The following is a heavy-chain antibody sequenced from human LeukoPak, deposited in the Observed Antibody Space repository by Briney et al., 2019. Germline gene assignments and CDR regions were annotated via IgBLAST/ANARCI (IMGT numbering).Heavy chain of an antibody. J-gene: IGHJ4*02. D-gene: IGHD6-13*01. CDR1: GYTSTSYD. CDR3: ARRIAAAGTTLGY. CDR2: MNPNSGNT. V-gene: IGHV1-8*01. Sequence: ASVTVSCKASGYTSTSYDINWVRQATGQGLEWMGWMNPNSGNTGYAQKFQGRVTMTRNTSISTAYMEVSSLGSEDTAVYYCARRIAAAGTTLGYWGQGTLVTVSS.